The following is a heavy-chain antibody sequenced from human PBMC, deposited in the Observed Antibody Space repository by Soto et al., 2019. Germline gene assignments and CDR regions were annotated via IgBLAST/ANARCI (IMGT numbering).Heavy chain of an antibody. J-gene: IGHJ6*02. D-gene: IGHD4-4*01. CDR1: GGSVSSGSYY. CDR3: ARTSCTTTACQAHGIDV. V-gene: IGHV4-61*01. CDR2: IYYSGTT. Sequence: QVQLQESGPGLVKPSETLSLTCTVSGGSVSSGSYYWTWIRQPPGKGLEWLGYIYYSGTTNYNPPRKSRITISVDTSRNQFSLKLSSVTAADTAVYFCARTSCTTTACQAHGIDVWGQGTTVTVSS.